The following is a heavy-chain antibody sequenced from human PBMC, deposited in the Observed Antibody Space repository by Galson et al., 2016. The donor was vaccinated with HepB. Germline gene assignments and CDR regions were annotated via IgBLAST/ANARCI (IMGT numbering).Heavy chain of an antibody. CDR1: GYTFTNHA. D-gene: IGHD2/OR15-2a*01. Sequence: SVKVSCKASGYTFTNHAISWVRQAPGQGLEWMGWINVYNGNINYAQKVQGRVTMTADTSTSTAYMELRSLRSDDTAVYYCARNQIFHVNNYGMDVWGQGTTVTVSS. J-gene: IGHJ6*02. CDR3: ARNQIFHVNNYGMDV. V-gene: IGHV1-18*04. CDR2: INVYNGNI.